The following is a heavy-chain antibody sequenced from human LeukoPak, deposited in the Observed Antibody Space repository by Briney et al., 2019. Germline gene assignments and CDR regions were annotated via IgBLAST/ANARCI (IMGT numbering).Heavy chain of an antibody. Sequence: SETLSLTCTVSGGSLSSSSYYWGWIRQPPGKGLEWIGSIYYSGSTYYNPSLKSRVTISVDTSKNQFSLKLSSVTAADTAVYYCARQSLYCSSTSCYLPHWGQGTLVTVSS. CDR3: ARQSLYCSSTSCYLPH. CDR2: IYYSGST. CDR1: GGSLSSSSYY. J-gene: IGHJ1*01. V-gene: IGHV4-39*01. D-gene: IGHD2-2*01.